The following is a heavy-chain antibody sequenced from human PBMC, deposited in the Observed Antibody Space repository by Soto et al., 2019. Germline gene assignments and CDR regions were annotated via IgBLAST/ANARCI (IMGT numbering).Heavy chain of an antibody. D-gene: IGHD6-13*01. CDR1: GFTFSNAW. CDR2: IKSKTDGGTT. V-gene: IGHV3-15*01. Sequence: EVQLVESGGGLVKPGGSLRLSCAASGFTFSNAWMSWVRQAPGKGLEWVGRIKSKTDGGTTDYAAPVKGRFTISRDDSKNTLYLQMNSLKTEDTAVYYCTTDLPGAEAGPFDYWGQGTLVTVSS. J-gene: IGHJ4*02. CDR3: TTDLPGAEAGPFDY.